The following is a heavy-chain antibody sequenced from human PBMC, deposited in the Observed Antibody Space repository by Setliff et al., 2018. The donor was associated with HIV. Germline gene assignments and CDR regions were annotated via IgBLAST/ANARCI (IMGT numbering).Heavy chain of an antibody. CDR3: ARLRYTTMGGLDY. V-gene: IGHV1-2*06. J-gene: IGHJ4*02. Sequence: ASVKVSCKASGYTFTGYFVHWVRQAPGQGLGWMGRINPNTDDTKYAEKFQGRVTMTRETSISTAYMELSRLRSDDTAVYYCARLRYTTMGGLDYWGQGSLVTVSS. CDR2: INPNTDDT. D-gene: IGHD5-18*01. CDR1: GYTFTGYF.